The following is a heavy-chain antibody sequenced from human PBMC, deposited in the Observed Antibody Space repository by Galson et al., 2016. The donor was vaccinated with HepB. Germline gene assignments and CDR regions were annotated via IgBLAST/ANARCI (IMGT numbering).Heavy chain of an antibody. CDR2: IYYSGSP. Sequence: ETLSLTCTVSGGSISSSSYYWGWIRQPPGKGQEWIGSIYYSGSPYYNPSLKSRVTISVDTSKNQFSLKLSSVTAADTAVYYCASMVRGVTIYYWGQGTLVTVSS. D-gene: IGHD3-10*01. V-gene: IGHV4-39*01. CDR1: GGSISSSSYY. J-gene: IGHJ4*02. CDR3: ASMVRGVTIYY.